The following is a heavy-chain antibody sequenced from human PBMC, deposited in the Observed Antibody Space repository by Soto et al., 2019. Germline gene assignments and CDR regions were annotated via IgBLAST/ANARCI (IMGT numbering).Heavy chain of an antibody. V-gene: IGHV3-11*01. CDR3: ARGRGWYEADAFDI. Sequence: GGSLTLSCAASGFTPGDYEMSWIRQAPGEGREWVSFLSRRGNPIYYAHSVKGRFSISRDNAKNSVFTQVKSLRVEDTAAYFCARGRGWYEADAFDIWGQGTGVTVS. J-gene: IGHJ3*02. CDR1: GFTPGDYE. CDR2: LSRRGNPI. D-gene: IGHD6-19*01.